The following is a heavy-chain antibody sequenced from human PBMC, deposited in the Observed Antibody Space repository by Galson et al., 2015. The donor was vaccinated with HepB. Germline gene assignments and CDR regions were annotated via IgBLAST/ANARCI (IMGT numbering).Heavy chain of an antibody. J-gene: IGHJ6*02. CDR1: GFTFSDHY. Sequence: SLRLSCAASGFTFSDHYMNWIRQAPGKGLEWVAYISSSDTYIEYTSYADSVKGRFTISRDNAKKSLYLQMNSLTAEDTAVYYCARDSSGYYLDGNYYYAMDVWGRGTTVTVSS. CDR3: ARDSSGYYLDGNYYYAMDV. V-gene: IGHV3-11*06. CDR2: ISSSDT. D-gene: IGHD3-22*01.